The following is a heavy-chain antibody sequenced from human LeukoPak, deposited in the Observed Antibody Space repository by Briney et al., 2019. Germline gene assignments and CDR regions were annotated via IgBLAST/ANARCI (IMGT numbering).Heavy chain of an antibody. Sequence: KPSETLSLTCAVYGGSFSGYYWSWLRQPPGKGREWVGEINHSGSTNYNPSLKSRVTISVDTSKNQFSLKLSSVTAADTAVYYCARGYGSGSYHYYYYYGMDVWGKGTTVTVSS. D-gene: IGHD3-10*01. CDR3: ARGYGSGSYHYYYYYGMDV. CDR2: INHSGST. V-gene: IGHV4-34*01. J-gene: IGHJ6*04. CDR1: GGSFSGYY.